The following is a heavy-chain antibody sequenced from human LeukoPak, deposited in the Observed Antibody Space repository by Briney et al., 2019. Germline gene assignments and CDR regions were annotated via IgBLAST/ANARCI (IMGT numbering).Heavy chain of an antibody. Sequence: PGGSLRLSCAASGFTFSSYSMNWVRQAPGKGLEWVSYISSSSSTIYCADSVKGRFTISRDNAKNSLYLQMNSLRAEDTAVYYCARVGSMVRGVIITRVFDYWGQGTLVTVSS. CDR1: GFTFSSYS. J-gene: IGHJ4*02. CDR3: ARVGSMVRGVIITRVFDY. CDR2: ISSSSSTI. V-gene: IGHV3-48*04. D-gene: IGHD3-10*01.